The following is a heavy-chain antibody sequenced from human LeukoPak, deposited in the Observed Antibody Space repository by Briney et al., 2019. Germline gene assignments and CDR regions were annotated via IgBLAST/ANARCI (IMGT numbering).Heavy chain of an antibody. Sequence: QPGGSPRLSCAASGFTFNSYSMYWVRQAPGKGLEWISGIFGSGGSPHYADSVKGRFTISRDNSQEIVYLQLDSLRVEDTALYYCGKTTVGYSSGRYPGWPVDYWGQGALVTVSS. D-gene: IGHD2-15*01. CDR3: GKTTVGYSSGRYPGWPVDY. V-gene: IGHV3-23*01. CDR2: IFGSGGSP. CDR1: GFTFNSYS. J-gene: IGHJ4*02.